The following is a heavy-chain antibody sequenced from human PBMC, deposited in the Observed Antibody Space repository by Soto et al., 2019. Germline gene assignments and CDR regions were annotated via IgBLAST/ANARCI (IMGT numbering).Heavy chain of an antibody. J-gene: IGHJ6*02. D-gene: IGHD3-10*01. CDR1: GGSFSGYY. Sequence: PSETLSLTCAVYGGSFSGYYWSWIRQPPGKGLEWIGEINHSGSTNHNPSLKSRVTISVDTSKNQFSLKLSSVTAADTAVYYCARGRVYYYGSGSYSHYYYYGMDVWGQGTTVTVSS. CDR2: INHSGST. CDR3: ARGRVYYYGSGSYSHYYYYGMDV. V-gene: IGHV4-34*01.